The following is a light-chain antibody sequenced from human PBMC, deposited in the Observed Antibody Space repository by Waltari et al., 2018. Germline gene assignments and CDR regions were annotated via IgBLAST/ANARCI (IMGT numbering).Light chain of an antibody. CDR2: GAS. Sequence: EIVLTQSPATLSLSPGERATLSCRASQSVSSIYLAWYQQKPGQAPRLLIYGASSRATGIPDRFSGSGSGTDFTLTISRLEPEDFAVYYCQQRSNWPPTFGQGTKVEI. CDR3: QQRSNWPPT. J-gene: IGKJ1*01. CDR1: QSVSSIY. V-gene: IGKV3D-20*02.